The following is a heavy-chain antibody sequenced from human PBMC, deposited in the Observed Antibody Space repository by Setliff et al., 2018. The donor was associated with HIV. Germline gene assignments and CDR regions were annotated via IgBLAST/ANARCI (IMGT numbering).Heavy chain of an antibody. CDR1: GYSISSGYY. CDR2: IYHSGST. Sequence: PSETLSLTCAVSGYSISSGYYWGWIRQPPGKGLEWIGTIYHSGSTYYNPSPKSRLTISVDTSKNQFSLKLNSVTAADTAVYYRARVRGSSGWYVFDYWGQGTLVTVSS. V-gene: IGHV4-38-2*01. J-gene: IGHJ4*02. CDR3: ARVRGSSGWYVFDY. D-gene: IGHD6-19*01.